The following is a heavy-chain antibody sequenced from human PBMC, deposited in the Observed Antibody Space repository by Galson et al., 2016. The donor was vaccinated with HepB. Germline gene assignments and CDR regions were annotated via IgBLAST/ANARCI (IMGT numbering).Heavy chain of an antibody. D-gene: IGHD6-19*01. Sequence: SVKVSCKASGYSFISYGITWVRQAPGQGLEWMGWISGNNDHTNYAQKLQGRVTMTTDTSTSTAYMELRSLRSDDTAVYYCAIAVAGNFDYWGQGTLVTVSS. V-gene: IGHV1-18*01. CDR3: AIAVAGNFDY. CDR1: GYSFISYG. J-gene: IGHJ4*02. CDR2: ISGNNDHT.